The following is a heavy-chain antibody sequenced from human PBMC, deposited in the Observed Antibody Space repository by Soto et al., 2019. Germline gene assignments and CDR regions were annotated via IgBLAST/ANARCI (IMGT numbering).Heavy chain of an antibody. V-gene: IGHV4-34*01. Sequence: QVQLQQWGAGLLKPSETLSLTCAVYGGSFSGYYWSWIRQPPGKGLEWIGEINHSGTTNYNPSLKSRVTISVDTSKNQFSLKLSSVTAADTAVYYCARYGITMVRGALEPFDYWGQGTLVTVSS. CDR2: INHSGTT. CDR1: GGSFSGYY. D-gene: IGHD3-10*01. J-gene: IGHJ4*02. CDR3: ARYGITMVRGALEPFDY.